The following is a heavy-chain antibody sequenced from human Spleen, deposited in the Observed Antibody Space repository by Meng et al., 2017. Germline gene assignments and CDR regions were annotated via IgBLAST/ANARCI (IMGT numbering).Heavy chain of an antibody. J-gene: IGHJ4*02. V-gene: IGHV3-74*01. CDR1: GFTFTSYG. D-gene: IGHD4-17*01. CDR3: ARDLTLLDYGDYHD. Sequence: GESLKISCRTSGFTFTSYGMGWVRQDPGKGLVWVSRIDTDGSTTNYADSVKGRFTISRDNAKNSLYLQMNSLRAEDTAVYYCARDLTLLDYGDYHDWGQGTLVTVSS. CDR2: IDTDGSTT.